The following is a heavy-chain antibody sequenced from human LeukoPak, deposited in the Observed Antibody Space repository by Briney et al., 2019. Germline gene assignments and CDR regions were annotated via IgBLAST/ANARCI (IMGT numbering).Heavy chain of an antibody. V-gene: IGHV4-39*01. CDR2: MYYSGST. CDR1: GGSISSSIYY. J-gene: IGHJ3*02. D-gene: IGHD6-13*01. Sequence: SETLSLTCTVSGGSISSSIYYWGWIRQPPGKGLEWIVSMYYSGSTYYNPSLKSRLTISVDTSKNQFSLKLSSVTAADTAMYYCARLRSGGSSWLDAFDIWGQGTMVSVSS. CDR3: ARLRSGGSSWLDAFDI.